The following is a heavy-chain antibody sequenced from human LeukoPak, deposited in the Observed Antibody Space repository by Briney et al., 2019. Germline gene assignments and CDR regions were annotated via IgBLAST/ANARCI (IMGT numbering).Heavy chain of an antibody. V-gene: IGHV4-34*01. CDR3: TRAVAGHPD. Sequence: SETLSLTCAVSGVPFSNYYWSWVRQSPRQGLEWIGEINHSGYTNYNPSIKSRVNMSIDTAKNQSSLILTSVTAADAGVYYCTRAVAGHPDWGQGTLVTVSS. CDR1: GVPFSNYY. J-gene: IGHJ4*02. CDR2: INHSGYT. D-gene: IGHD6-19*01.